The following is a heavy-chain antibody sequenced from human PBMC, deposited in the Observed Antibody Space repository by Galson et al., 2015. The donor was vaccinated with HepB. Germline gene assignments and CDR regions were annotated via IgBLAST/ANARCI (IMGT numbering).Heavy chain of an antibody. D-gene: IGHD3-10*01. CDR3: ARDRSYGSGNFYRPYYGMDV. V-gene: IGHV3-53*01. CDR2: IYRDGST. CDR1: GFIVSSNH. J-gene: IGHJ6*02. Sequence: SLRLSCAVSGFIVSSNHVNWVRQAPGKGLEWVSVIYRDGSTFYADTVKGRFTISRDNSKNTVFLQMNSLRAEDTAVYYCARDRSYGSGNFYRPYYGMDVWGQGTTVTVSS.